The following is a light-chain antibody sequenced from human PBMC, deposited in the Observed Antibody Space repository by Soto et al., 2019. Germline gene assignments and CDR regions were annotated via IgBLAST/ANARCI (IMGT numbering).Light chain of an antibody. CDR2: DTS. V-gene: IGLV7-46*01. Sequence: QAVVTQEPSLTVSPGGTVTLTCGSSTGAVTSAHYPYWFQQKPGQAPRTLIYDTSDKHSWTPARFSGSLLGGKAALTLSGAQPEDEAEYYCLLCYNGARSVVFGGGTKLTVL. CDR3: LLCYNGARSVV. J-gene: IGLJ2*01. CDR1: TGAVTSAHY.